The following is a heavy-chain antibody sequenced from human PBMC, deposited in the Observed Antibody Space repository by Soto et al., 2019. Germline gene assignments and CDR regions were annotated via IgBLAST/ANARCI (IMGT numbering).Heavy chain of an antibody. J-gene: IGHJ4*02. CDR1: GFTFGSYA. D-gene: IGHD3-22*01. CDR3: ARDPDSSGYYVFDY. Sequence: GGSLRLSCAASGFTFGSYAMHWVRQAPGKGLEWVAVISYDGSNKYYADSVKGRFTISRDNSKNTLYLQMNSLRAEDTAVYYCARDPDSSGYYVFDYWGQGTLVTVSS. V-gene: IGHV3-30-3*01. CDR2: ISYDGSNK.